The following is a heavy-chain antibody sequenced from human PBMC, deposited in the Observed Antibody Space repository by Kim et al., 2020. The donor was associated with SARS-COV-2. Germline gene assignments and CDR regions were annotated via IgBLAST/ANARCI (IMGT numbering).Heavy chain of an antibody. CDR1: GFTFSIYA. Sequence: GGSLRLSCAASGFTFSIYAMNWVRQAPGKGLEWVSAISGSGAGTYYADSVKGRFTISRDNSKNTLYLQMNSLRAEDTVVYYCAKDVLIWFGEQIRDNWFDPWGQGTLVTVSS. CDR3: AKDVLIWFGEQIRDNWFDP. V-gene: IGHV3-23*01. J-gene: IGHJ5*02. CDR2: ISGSGAGT. D-gene: IGHD3-10*01.